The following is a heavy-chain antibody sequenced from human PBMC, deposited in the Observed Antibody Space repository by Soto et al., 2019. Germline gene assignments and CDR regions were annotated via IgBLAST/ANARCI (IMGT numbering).Heavy chain of an antibody. J-gene: IGHJ3*02. D-gene: IGHD1-7*01. CDR1: GFTFSSYW. V-gene: IGHV3-7*01. CDR2: IKQDGSEK. Sequence: GGSLRLSCAASGFTFSSYWMSWVRQAPGKGLEWVANIKQDGSEKYYVDSVKGRFTISRDNAKNSLYLQMNSLRAEDTAVYYCARRPTSITGTTRDAFDIWGQGTMVTVSS. CDR3: ARRPTSITGTTRDAFDI.